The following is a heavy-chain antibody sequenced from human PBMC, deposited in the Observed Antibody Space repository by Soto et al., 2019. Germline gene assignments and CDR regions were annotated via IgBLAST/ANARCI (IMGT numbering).Heavy chain of an antibody. Sequence: PSDSMSLAGTLGGGSMRSYWWRWIRQPPGRGLEWIGYIYYSGSTNYNPSLKSRVTISVDTSKNQFSLKLSSVTAADTAVYYCARGGGLDFRSGLYYYYGMDVSGQGTTV. J-gene: IGHJ6*01. D-gene: IGHD3-3*01. CDR3: ARGGGLDFRSGLYYYYGMDV. CDR1: GGSMRSYW. V-gene: IGHV4-59*01. CDR2: IYYSGST.